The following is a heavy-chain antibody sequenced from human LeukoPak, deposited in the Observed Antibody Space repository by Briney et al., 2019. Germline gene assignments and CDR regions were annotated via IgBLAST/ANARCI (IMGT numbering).Heavy chain of an antibody. D-gene: IGHD2-15*01. CDR1: GGTFSSYA. Sequence: SVKVSCKASGGTFSSYAISGVRQAPGQGLEWMGGIIPIFGTANYAQKFQGRVTITADESTSTAYMELSSLRSEDTAVYYCARTPFVVTVAYNWFDPWGQGTLVTVSS. J-gene: IGHJ5*02. V-gene: IGHV1-69*01. CDR2: IIPIFGTA. CDR3: ARTPFVVTVAYNWFDP.